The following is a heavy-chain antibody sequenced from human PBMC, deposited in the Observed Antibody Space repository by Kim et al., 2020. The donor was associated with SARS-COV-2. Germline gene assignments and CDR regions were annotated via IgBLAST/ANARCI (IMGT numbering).Heavy chain of an antibody. Sequence: GGSLRLSCTASEFSFSDYAMSWVRQSPGKGLEWVSTISGSGGDTYYTDSVKGRSTSSRDNPKNTLFLQMNNLRDDDTAVFYCVRGPGTTSMGFDS. CDR3: VRGPGTTSMGFDS. D-gene: IGHD1-1*01. CDR1: EFSFSDYA. CDR2: ISGSGGDT. V-gene: IGHV3-23*01. J-gene: IGHJ5*01.